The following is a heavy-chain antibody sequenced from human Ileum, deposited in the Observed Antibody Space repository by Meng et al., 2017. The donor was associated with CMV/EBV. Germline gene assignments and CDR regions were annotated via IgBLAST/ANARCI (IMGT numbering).Heavy chain of an antibody. V-gene: IGHV1-2*02. Sequence: YTFTGYYRHWVRQAPGQGLEWMGWINPNSGGTNYAQKFQGRVTMTRDTSISTAYMELSRLRSDDTAVYYCARGGMIVVVIPPGDWFDPWGQGTLVTVSS. CDR1: YTFTGYY. CDR3: ARGGMIVVVIPPGDWFDP. CDR2: INPNSGGT. J-gene: IGHJ5*02. D-gene: IGHD3-22*01.